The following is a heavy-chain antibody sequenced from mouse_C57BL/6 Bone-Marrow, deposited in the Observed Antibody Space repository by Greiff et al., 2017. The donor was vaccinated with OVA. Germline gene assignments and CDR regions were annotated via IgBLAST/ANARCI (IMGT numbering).Heavy chain of an antibody. CDR1: GFTFSSYA. V-gene: IGHV5-4*01. CDR3: AREGYYYGSSFHYWYFDV. Sequence: EVNVVESGGGLVKPGGSLKLSCAASGFTFSSYAMSWVRQTPEKRLEWVATISDGGSYTYYPDNVKGRFTISRDNAKNNLYLQMSHLKSEDTAMYYCAREGYYYGSSFHYWYFDVWGTGTTVTVSS. CDR2: ISDGGSYT. D-gene: IGHD1-1*01. J-gene: IGHJ1*03.